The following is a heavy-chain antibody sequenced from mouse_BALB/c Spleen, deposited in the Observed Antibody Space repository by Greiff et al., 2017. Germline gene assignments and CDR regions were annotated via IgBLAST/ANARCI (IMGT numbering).Heavy chain of an antibody. CDR2: ISSGGSYT. V-gene: IGHV5-9-4*01. J-gene: IGHJ2*01. CDR3: ARSSLPRNYFDY. CDR1: GFTFSSYA. D-gene: IGHD1-2*01. Sequence: DVQLVESGGGLVKPGGSLKLSCAASGFTFSSYAMSWVRQSPEKRLEWVAEISSGGSYTYYPDTVTGRFTISRDNAKNTLYLEMSSLRSEDTAMYYCARSSLPRNYFDYWGQGTTLTVSS.